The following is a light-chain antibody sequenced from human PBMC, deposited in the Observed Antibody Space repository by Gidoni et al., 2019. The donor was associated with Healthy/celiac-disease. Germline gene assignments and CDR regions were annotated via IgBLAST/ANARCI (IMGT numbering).Light chain of an antibody. J-gene: IGKJ5*01. CDR2: AAS. CDR1: QSISSN. CDR3: RQSYSTPPFT. V-gene: IGKV1-39*01. Sequence: DTQMTQYLSSLSASVGARVTITCRASQSISSNLNWYQQKPGKAPKLLIYAASSLQSGVPSRFSGGRAWTDFTLTISSLQPEDFATYYCRQSYSTPPFTFGQGTRLEIK.